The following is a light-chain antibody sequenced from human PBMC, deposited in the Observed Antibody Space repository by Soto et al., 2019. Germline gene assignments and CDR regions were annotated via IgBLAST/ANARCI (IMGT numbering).Light chain of an antibody. CDR3: QQYGGSPRT. Sequence: EIVLTQSPVTLSLSPGERGTLSCRASQSVGTSLAWYQQKPGQAPRLLIYGASNRATGIPDRFSSSGSGTDFTLTISKLEPEDFAVYHCQQYGGSPRTFGQGTKVELK. CDR1: QSVGTS. CDR2: GAS. V-gene: IGKV3-20*01. J-gene: IGKJ1*01.